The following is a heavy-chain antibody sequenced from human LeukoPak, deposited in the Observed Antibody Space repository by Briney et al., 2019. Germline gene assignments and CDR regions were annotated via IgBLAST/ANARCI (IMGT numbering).Heavy chain of an antibody. J-gene: IGHJ6*02. CDR2: IYYSGST. CDR3: ARVSREITFHYGMDV. D-gene: IGHD1-26*01. V-gene: IGHV4-31*02. Sequence: LRLSCAASGFTFSSHSMNWIRQHPGKGLEWIGYIYYSGSTYYNPSPKSRVTISVDTSKNQFSLKLSSVTAADTAVYYCARVSREITFHYGMDVWGQGTTVTVSS. CDR1: GFTFSSHS.